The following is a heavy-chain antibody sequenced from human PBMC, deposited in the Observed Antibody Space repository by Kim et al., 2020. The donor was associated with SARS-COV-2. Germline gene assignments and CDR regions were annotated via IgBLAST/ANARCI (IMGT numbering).Heavy chain of an antibody. D-gene: IGHD3-9*01. Sequence: KHQGRVTMTTDTSASTAYMELRSLRSDDTAVYYCARVIWVALTGYCSFDYWGQGTLVTVSS. J-gene: IGHJ4*02. CDR3: ARVIWVALTGYCSFDY. V-gene: IGHV1-18*01.